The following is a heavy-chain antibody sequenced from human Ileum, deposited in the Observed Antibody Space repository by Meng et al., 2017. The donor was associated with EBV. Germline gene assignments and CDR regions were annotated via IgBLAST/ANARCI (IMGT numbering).Heavy chain of an antibody. CDR3: VRDVNWQLYDY. CDR1: GFDFSSYV. D-gene: IGHD2-8*01. V-gene: IGHV3-74*03. CDR2: ISNDGSFT. Sequence: VGLVGSGGGVVQPGGSLRLSCGASGFDFSSYVMHWVRQGPGKGPVWVSRISNDGSFTTYADSVKGRFTISRDNAHNTLYLQMNSLRAEDTAVYYCVRDVNWQLYDYWGQGALVTVSS. J-gene: IGHJ4*02.